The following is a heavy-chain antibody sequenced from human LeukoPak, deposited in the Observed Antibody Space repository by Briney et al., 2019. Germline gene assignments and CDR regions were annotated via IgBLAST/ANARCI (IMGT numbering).Heavy chain of an antibody. Sequence: GGSLRLSCAASGFTFSSYGMHWVRQAPGKGLEWVAVISYDGSNKYYADSVKGRFTISRDNSKNTLYLQMNSLRAEDTAVYYCAKDSRLSVGMDVWGQGTTVTVSS. J-gene: IGHJ6*02. CDR3: AKDSRLSVGMDV. CDR2: ISYDGSNK. D-gene: IGHD6-6*01. V-gene: IGHV3-30*18. CDR1: GFTFSSYG.